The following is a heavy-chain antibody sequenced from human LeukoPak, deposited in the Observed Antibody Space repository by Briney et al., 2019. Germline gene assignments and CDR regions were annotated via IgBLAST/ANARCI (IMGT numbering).Heavy chain of an antibody. V-gene: IGHV1-69*05. CDR2: ITPIFGTA. Sequence: GASVKVSCKASGGTFSSYAISWVRQAPGQGLEWMGGITPIFGTANYAQKFQGRVTITTDESTSTAYMELSSLRSEDTAVYYCARASGNTYYYDSSGYYLFDYWGQGTLVTVSS. CDR3: ARASGNTYYYDSSGYYLFDY. D-gene: IGHD3-22*01. CDR1: GGTFSSYA. J-gene: IGHJ4*02.